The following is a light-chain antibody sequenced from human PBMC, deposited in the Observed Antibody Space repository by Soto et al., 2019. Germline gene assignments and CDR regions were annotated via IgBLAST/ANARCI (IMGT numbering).Light chain of an antibody. J-gene: IGKJ2*01. V-gene: IGKV2-28*01. CDR1: QSLLHSNGYNF. CDR3: MQALQTPPLMYT. Sequence: DLVMTQSPLSLPVTPGEPASISCRSSQSLLHSNGYNFLDWYLQKPGQSPQLLIYLGSYRASGVPDRFSGSGSGTYFTLKISRVEAEDVGVYYCMQALQTPPLMYTFGQGTKLEIK. CDR2: LGS.